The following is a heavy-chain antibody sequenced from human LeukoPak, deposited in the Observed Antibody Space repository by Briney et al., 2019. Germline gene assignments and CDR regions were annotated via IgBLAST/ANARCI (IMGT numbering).Heavy chain of an antibody. CDR3: ASTPYDSRGYLRP. Sequence: GASVKVSCKASGGTFSSYAISWVRQAPGQGLEWMGRIIPIFGTANYAQKFQGRVTITTDESTSTAYMELSSLRSEDTAVYYCASTPYDSRGYLRPWGQGTLVTVSS. CDR1: GGTFSSYA. J-gene: IGHJ4*02. CDR2: IIPIFGTA. D-gene: IGHD3-22*01. V-gene: IGHV1-69*05.